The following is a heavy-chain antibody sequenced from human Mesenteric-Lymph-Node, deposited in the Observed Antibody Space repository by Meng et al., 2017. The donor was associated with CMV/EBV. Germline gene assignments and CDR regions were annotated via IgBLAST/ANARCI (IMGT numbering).Heavy chain of an antibody. V-gene: IGHV7-4-1*02. CDR1: YA. CDR2: NDTNTGDA. CDR3: ARTAVTGWSVEYFDN. Sequence: YAVDLTPQAPRQGLEWVGWNDTNTGDAIYTTGFAGRFVFSMNNSFSAAYLQISSLKAEDNAIYYCARTAVTGWSVEYFDNWGQGTLVTVSS. J-gene: IGHJ4*02. D-gene: IGHD3-3*01.